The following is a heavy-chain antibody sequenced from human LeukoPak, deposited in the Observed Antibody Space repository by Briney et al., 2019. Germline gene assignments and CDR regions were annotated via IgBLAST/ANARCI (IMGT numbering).Heavy chain of an antibody. CDR1: GFIFHNYW. D-gene: IGHD3-16*01. J-gene: IGHJ4*02. Sequence: GGSLRLSCAASGFIFHNYWMGWVRQAPGKALEYVGNIKGDGSEKYYVDSLKGRFTISRDNAKNSLCLQMNNLRVEDTAVYYCVRDDRSDSGYYYDNDWGQGTLVTVSS. CDR2: IKGDGSEK. CDR3: VRDDRSDSGYYYDND. V-gene: IGHV3-7*01.